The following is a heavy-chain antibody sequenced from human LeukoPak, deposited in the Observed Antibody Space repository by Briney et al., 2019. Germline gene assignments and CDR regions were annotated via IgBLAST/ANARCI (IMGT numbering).Heavy chain of an antibody. CDR3: ARDLMDKSLLAYCGGDCPPAPPRNAFDI. V-gene: IGHV3-21*01. CDR1: GFTFSSYS. Sequence: GGSLRLSCAASGFTFSSYSMNWVRQAPGKGLEWVSSISSSSSYIYYADSVKGRFTIPRDNAKNSLYLQMNSLRAEDTAVYYCARDLMDKSLLAYCGGDCPPAPPRNAFDIWGQGTMVTVSS. J-gene: IGHJ3*02. D-gene: IGHD2-21*02. CDR2: ISSSSSYI.